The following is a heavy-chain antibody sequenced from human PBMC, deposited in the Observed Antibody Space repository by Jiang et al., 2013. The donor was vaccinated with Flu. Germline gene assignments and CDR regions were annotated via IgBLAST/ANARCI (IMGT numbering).Heavy chain of an antibody. Sequence: GSGLVKPSETLSLTCAVYGGSFSGYYWSWIRQPPGKGLEWIGEINHSGSTNYNPSLKSRVTISVDTSKNQFSLKLSSVTAADTAVYYCARAQVYGSGSYPLDYWGQGTLVTVSS. J-gene: IGHJ4*02. D-gene: IGHD3-10*01. CDR1: GGSFSGYY. V-gene: IGHV4-34*01. CDR2: INHSGST. CDR3: ARAQVYGSGSYPLDY.